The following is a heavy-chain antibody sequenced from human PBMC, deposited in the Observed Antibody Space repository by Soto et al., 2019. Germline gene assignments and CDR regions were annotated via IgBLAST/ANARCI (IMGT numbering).Heavy chain of an antibody. Sequence: PSETLSLTCTVSSGSVSSASYYWSWIRQPPGKGLEWIGHVDDSGNTNYNPSLKSRVTISVDTSKNQFSLRLRSVTAADTAVYYCVRLRSYSAGWYDYWGQGTLVTVSS. CDR3: VRLRSYSAGWYDY. D-gene: IGHD6-19*01. CDR2: VDDSGNT. J-gene: IGHJ4*02. V-gene: IGHV4-61*01. CDR1: SGSVSSASYY.